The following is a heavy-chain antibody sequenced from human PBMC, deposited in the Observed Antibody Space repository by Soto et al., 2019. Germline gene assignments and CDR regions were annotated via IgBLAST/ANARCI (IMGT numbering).Heavy chain of an antibody. V-gene: IGHV2-5*02. CDR3: ALCTGISGSCDFDY. D-gene: IGHD2-15*01. CDR2: IYWDDDK. Sequence: QITLKESGPTLVKPTQTLTLTCTFSGFSLNTSGVGVGWIRQPPGKALEWLALIYWDDDKRYSPSLKSRLTITKDTSKNQVVLTMTNMDPVDTATYYCALCTGISGSCDFDYWGQGTLVTVSS. J-gene: IGHJ4*02. CDR1: GFSLNTSGVG.